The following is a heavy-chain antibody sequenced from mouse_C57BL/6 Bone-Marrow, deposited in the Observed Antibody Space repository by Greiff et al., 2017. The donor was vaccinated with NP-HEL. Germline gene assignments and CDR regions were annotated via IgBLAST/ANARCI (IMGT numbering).Heavy chain of an antibody. J-gene: IGHJ1*03. CDR3: ARTAYDYDWYFDV. CDR2: IYWDDDK. CDR1: GFSLSTSGMG. Sequence: QVTLKESGPGILQSSQTLSLTCSFSGFSLSTSGMGVSWIRQPSGKGLEWLAHIYWDDDKRYNPSLKSRLTISKDTSRNQVFLKITSVDTADTATYYCARTAYDYDWYFDVWGTGTTVTVSS. D-gene: IGHD2-4*01. V-gene: IGHV8-12*01.